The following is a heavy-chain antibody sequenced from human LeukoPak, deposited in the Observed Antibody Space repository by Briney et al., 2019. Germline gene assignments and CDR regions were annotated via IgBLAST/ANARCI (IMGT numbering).Heavy chain of an antibody. CDR3: ARVWAWGSGNYFDN. J-gene: IGHJ4*02. D-gene: IGHD7-27*01. V-gene: IGHV3-20*04. CDR2: IRGDAGST. Sequence: GGSLRLSCAASGFTFDAFGMTWVRQAPGKGLEWVSAIRGDAGSTGYADSVKGRFTISRDNAKNSLYLQMNSLRVEDTALYCCARVWAWGSGNYFDNWGQGTLVTVSS. CDR1: GFTFDAFG.